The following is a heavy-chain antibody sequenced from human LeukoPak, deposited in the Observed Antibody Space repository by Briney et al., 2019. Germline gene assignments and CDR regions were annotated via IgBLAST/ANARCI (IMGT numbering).Heavy chain of an antibody. Sequence: PGGSLRLSCAASGFTFSSYAVHWVRQAPGKGLENVSAISSNGGSTYYANSVKGRFTISRDNSKNTLYLQMGSLRAEDMAVYYCARGLSGSYHPGCDYWGQGTLVTVSS. V-gene: IGHV3-64*01. D-gene: IGHD1-26*01. CDR2: ISSNGGST. CDR3: ARGLSGSYHPGCDY. J-gene: IGHJ4*02. CDR1: GFTFSSYA.